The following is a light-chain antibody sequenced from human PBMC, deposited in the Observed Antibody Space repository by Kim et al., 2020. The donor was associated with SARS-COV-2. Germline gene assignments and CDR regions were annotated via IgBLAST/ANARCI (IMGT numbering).Light chain of an antibody. CDR3: QQRSNWT. V-gene: IGKV3-11*01. J-gene: IGKJ1*01. CDR2: DAS. CDR1: QSVSSY. Sequence: LSLSPGDRATLSCRASQSVSSYLAWYQQNPGQAPRLLIYDASNRATGIPARFSGSGSGTDFTLTISSLEPEDFAVYYCQQRSNWTFGQGTKVDIK.